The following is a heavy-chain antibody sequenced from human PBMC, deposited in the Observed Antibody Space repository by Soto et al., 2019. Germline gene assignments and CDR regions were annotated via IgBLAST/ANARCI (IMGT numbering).Heavy chain of an antibody. CDR3: ARTGHSFARAV. D-gene: IGHD6-13*01. CDR1: GASMSDYD. Sequence: QVQLQESGPGLVKPSQTLSLTCTVSGASMSDYDGSWIRQSPGKGLEHIGYLHYSGSDNYNPSLKSRVTLSIDRSKNQFSLRLSSVTAADMAIYYCARTGHSFARAVCGQGILVTVSS. V-gene: IGHV4-59*01. J-gene: IGHJ4*02. CDR2: LHYSGSD.